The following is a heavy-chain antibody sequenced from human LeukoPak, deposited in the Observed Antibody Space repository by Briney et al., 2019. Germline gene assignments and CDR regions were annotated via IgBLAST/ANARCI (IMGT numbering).Heavy chain of an antibody. CDR2: ISYDGSNK. D-gene: IGHD6-13*01. J-gene: IGHJ1*01. V-gene: IGHV3-30*18. CDR1: GFTFSSYG. Sequence: SGGSLRLSCAASGFTFSSYGMHWVRQAPGKGLEWVAVISYDGSNKYYADSVKGRFTISRDNSKNTLYLQMNSLRAEDTAVYYCAKDRAAAGTEYFQHWGQGTLVTVSS. CDR3: AKDRAAAGTEYFQH.